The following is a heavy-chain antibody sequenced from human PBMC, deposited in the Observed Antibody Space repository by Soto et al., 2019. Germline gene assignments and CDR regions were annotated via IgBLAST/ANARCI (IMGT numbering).Heavy chain of an antibody. CDR1: GFTFSSYG. CDR2: ISYDGSNK. Sequence: QVQLVESGGGVVQPGRSLRLSCAASGFTFSSYGMHWVRQAPGKGLEWVAVISYDGSNKYYADSVKGRFTISRDNSKNTLYLQMNSLRAEDTAVYYCAKVGGVGATEDYWGQGTLVTVSS. D-gene: IGHD1-26*01. J-gene: IGHJ4*02. V-gene: IGHV3-30*18. CDR3: AKVGGVGATEDY.